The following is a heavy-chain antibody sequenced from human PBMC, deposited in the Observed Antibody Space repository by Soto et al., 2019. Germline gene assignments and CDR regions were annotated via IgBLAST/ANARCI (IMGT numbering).Heavy chain of an antibody. CDR1: GLTFSRYG. J-gene: IGHJ6*02. D-gene: IGHD5-12*01. Sequence: QVQLVESGGGVVQPGRSLRLSCATSGLTFSRYGIHWVRQAPGKGLEWVAVTSHDGTNKYYTDSVKGRFIISRDNSKNTLYLEMNSLRAEDTAVYYCAKETVATIRPTRIYYYYGLDVWGQGTTVSVSS. CDR2: TSHDGTNK. V-gene: IGHV3-30*18. CDR3: AKETVATIRPTRIYYYYGLDV.